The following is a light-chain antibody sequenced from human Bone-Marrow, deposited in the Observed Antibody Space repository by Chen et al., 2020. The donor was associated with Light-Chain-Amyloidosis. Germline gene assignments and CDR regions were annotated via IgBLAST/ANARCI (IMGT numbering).Light chain of an antibody. J-gene: IGKJ4*01. V-gene: IGKV3-20*01. CDR1: QTISSNY. Sequence: EIVLTQSPGTLSLSPGEGANLSCRASQTISSNYLTWYQQKFGQAPRLLIYGSSSRATGIPDRFTGCGSGTDFTLTINSLEPEDFAMYYCQQYGTSPLTFGGGTKVEIK. CDR3: QQYGTSPLT. CDR2: GSS.